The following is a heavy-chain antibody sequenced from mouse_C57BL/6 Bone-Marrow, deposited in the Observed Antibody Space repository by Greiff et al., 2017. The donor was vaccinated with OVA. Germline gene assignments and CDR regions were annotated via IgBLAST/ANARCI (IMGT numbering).Heavy chain of an antibody. D-gene: IGHD1-1*01. CDR3: ARDHYGSRRNFDY. CDR2: ISDGGSYT. J-gene: IGHJ2*01. V-gene: IGHV5-4*01. Sequence: EVKLVESGGGLVKPGGSLKLSCAASGFTFSSYAMSWVRQTPEKRLEWVATISDGGSYTYYPDNVKGRFTISRDNAKNNLYLQMSNLKSEDTAMYYCARDHYGSRRNFDYWGQGTTLTVSS. CDR1: GFTFSSYA.